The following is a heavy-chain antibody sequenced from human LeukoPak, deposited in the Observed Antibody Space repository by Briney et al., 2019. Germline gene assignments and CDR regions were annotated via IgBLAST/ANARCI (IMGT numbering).Heavy chain of an antibody. D-gene: IGHD1-26*01. J-gene: IGHJ4*02. CDR3: AKWPEGATPKFHH. CDR2: ISASGHAT. CDR1: GFTFSSYA. V-gene: IGHV3-23*01. Sequence: GGFLRLSCAASGFTFSSYAMSWVRQAPGKGLEAPGKGLEWVSTISASGHATYYPDSVRGRFTISRDNSKSTLHLQMDSLRAEDSALYYCAKWPEGATPKFHHWGQGTLVTVSS.